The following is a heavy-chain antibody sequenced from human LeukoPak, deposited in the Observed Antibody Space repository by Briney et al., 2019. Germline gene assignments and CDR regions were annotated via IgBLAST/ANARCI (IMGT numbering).Heavy chain of an antibody. V-gene: IGHV3-21*01. CDR3: ASSSRERGCY. D-gene: IGHD1-26*01. J-gene: IGHJ4*02. CDR1: GFTFSSYS. CDR2: ISSSSSYI. Sequence: TGGSLRLSCAASGFTFSSYSMNWVRQAPGKGLEWVSSISSSSSYIYYADSVKGRFTISRDNAKNSLYLQMNSLRAEDTAVYYCASSSRERGCYWGQGTLVTVSS.